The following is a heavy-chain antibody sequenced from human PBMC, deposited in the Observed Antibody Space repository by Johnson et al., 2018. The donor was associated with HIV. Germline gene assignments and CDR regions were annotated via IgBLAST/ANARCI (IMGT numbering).Heavy chain of an antibody. CDR2: IWYDGNNK. V-gene: IGHV3-33*01. Sequence: QVQLVESGGGVVQPGRSLRLSCAASGFTFSFYGMHWVRQAPGKGLEWVAVIWYDGNNKYYADSVKGRFTISRDNPKNTVYLPMNSLRAEDTAVYYCTRSYPGYYGTFDIWGQGTMVTVSS. CDR1: GFTFSFYG. CDR3: TRSYPGYYGTFDI. J-gene: IGHJ3*02. D-gene: IGHD3-3*01.